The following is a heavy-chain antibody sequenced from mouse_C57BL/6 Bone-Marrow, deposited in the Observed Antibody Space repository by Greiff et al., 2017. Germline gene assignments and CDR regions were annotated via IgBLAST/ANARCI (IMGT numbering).Heavy chain of an antibody. CDR3: ARGGGYDYFDY. D-gene: IGHD2-3*01. CDR2: IYPRSGNT. J-gene: IGHJ2*01. V-gene: IGHV1-81*01. Sequence: ESGAELARPGASVKLSCKASGYTFTSYGISWVKQRTGQGLEWIGEIYPRSGNTYYNEKFKGKATLTADKSSRTAYMELRSLTSEDSAVYFCARGGGYDYFDYWGQGTTLTVSS. CDR1: GYTFTSYG.